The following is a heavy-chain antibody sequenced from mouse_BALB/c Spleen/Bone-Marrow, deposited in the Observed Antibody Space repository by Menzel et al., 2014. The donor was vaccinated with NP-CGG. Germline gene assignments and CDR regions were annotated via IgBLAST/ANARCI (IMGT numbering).Heavy chain of an antibody. D-gene: IGHD2-4*01. CDR2: ISSSGSYT. Sequence: DVMLAESGGGLAKPGGSLQLSCAASGFTFSTYAMSWVRQTPEKRLEWVATISSSGSYTYYPDSVKGRFTISRDNAKNTLYLQMNSLRSEDTAMFYCSRLRMITTYFDVWGAGTTVTVSS. CDR3: SRLRMITTYFDV. V-gene: IGHV5-9-1*01. CDR1: GFTFSTYA. J-gene: IGHJ1*01.